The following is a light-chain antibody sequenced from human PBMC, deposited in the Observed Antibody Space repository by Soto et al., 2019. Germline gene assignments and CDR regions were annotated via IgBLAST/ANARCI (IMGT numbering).Light chain of an antibody. V-gene: IGKV3-11*01. CDR2: DAS. Sequence: EIVLTQSPATLSLSPGERATLSCRASQSVSSYFAWYQQKPGQAPRLLIYDASNRATGIPARFSGSGSGTDFTLTISSLEPEDFAVYYGQQRSNWPPGITFGPGTKVDIK. J-gene: IGKJ3*01. CDR3: QQRSNWPPGIT. CDR1: QSVSSY.